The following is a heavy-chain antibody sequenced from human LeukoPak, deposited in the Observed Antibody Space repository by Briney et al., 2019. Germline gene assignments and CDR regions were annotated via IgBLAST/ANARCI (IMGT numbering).Heavy chain of an antibody. CDR1: GGSISSGGYY. D-gene: IGHD5-12*01. J-gene: IGHJ5*02. V-gene: IGHV4-31*03. CDR2: IYYSGST. CDR3: AMGTTFGYDAFGGYWFDP. Sequence: SQTLSLTCTVSGGSISSGGYYWSWIRQHPGKGLEWIGYIYYSGSTYYNPSLKSRVTISVDTSKNQFSLKLSSVTAADTAVYYCAMGTTFGYDAFGGYWFDPWGQGTLVTVSS.